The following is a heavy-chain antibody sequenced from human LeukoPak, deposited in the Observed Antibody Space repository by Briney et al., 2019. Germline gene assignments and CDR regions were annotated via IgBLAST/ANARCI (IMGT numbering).Heavy chain of an antibody. CDR2: IGTSSGII. J-gene: IGHJ4*02. D-gene: IGHD4-23*01. CDR3: ARHDYAGNSGDY. CDR1: GFIFSSYS. V-gene: IGHV3-48*02. Sequence: PGGSLRLSCAAPGFIFSSYSMNWVRQTPGKGLEWVSYIGTSSGIIYYADSVKGRFTISRDNAKNSLYLQMNSLRDEDTAVYYCARHDYAGNSGDYWGQGTLVTVSS.